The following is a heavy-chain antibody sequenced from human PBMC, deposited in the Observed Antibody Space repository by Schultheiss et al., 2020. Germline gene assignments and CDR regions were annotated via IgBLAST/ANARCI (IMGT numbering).Heavy chain of an antibody. CDR1: GGSISSYY. CDR3: ARDSSAFDI. Sequence: GSLRLSCTVSGGSISSYYWSWIRQPPGKGLEWIGEINHSGSTNYNPSLKSRVTISVDTSKNQFSLKLSSVTAADTAVYYCARDSSAFDIWGQGTVVTVSS. CDR2: INHSGST. J-gene: IGHJ3*02. V-gene: IGHV4-34*01.